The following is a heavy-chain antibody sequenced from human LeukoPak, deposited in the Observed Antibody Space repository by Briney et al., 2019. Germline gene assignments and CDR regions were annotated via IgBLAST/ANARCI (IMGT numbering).Heavy chain of an antibody. CDR3: AVHSLYDFWSGSYDY. CDR2: ISSSGSTI. V-gene: IGHV3-11*01. CDR1: GFTFSDYY. J-gene: IGHJ4*02. Sequence: KPGGSLRLSCAASGFTFSDYYMSWVRQAPGKGLEWVSYISSSGSTIYYADSVKGRFTISRGNAKNSLYLQMNSLRAEDTAVYYCAVHSLYDFWSGSYDYWGQGTLVTVSS. D-gene: IGHD3-3*01.